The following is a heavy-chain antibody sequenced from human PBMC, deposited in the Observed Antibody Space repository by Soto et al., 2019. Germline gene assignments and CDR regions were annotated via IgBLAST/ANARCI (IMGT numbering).Heavy chain of an antibody. D-gene: IGHD4-17*01. J-gene: IGHJ4*02. Sequence: GASVKVSCKDSVGTFNSYAISWVRQAPGQGLEWMGGIIPIFGTANYAQKLQGRVTMTTDTSTSTAYMELRSLRSDDTAVYYCARDLHGDPYYWGQGTLVTVSS. V-gene: IGHV1-69*05. CDR1: VGTFNSYA. CDR3: ARDLHGDPYY. CDR2: IIPIFGTA.